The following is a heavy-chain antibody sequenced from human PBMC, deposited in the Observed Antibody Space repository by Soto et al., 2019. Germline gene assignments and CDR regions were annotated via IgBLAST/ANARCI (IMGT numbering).Heavy chain of an antibody. CDR1: GGSFSGYY. CDR2: INHSGST. Sequence: SETLSLTCAVYGGSFSGYYWSWIRQPPGKGLEWIGEINHSGSTNYNPSLKSRVTISVDTSKNQFSLKLSSVTAADTAVYYCAKGIVGALGYWGQGTLVTVS. V-gene: IGHV4-34*01. D-gene: IGHD1-26*01. CDR3: AKGIVGALGY. J-gene: IGHJ4*02.